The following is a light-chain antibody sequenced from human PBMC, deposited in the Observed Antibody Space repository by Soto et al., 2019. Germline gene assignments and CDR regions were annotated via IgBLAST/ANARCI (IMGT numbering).Light chain of an antibody. Sequence: DIQLTQSPSFLSASVGDRVTITCRASQGISRYLAWYQQKPGKAPKLLIYAASTLQSGVPSRFXXXXXXXXXXXXIXXXXXXXXATYYCQQLNSYPLTFGGGTKVEIK. J-gene: IGKJ4*01. V-gene: IGKV1-9*01. CDR2: AAS. CDR3: QQLNSYPLT. CDR1: QGISRY.